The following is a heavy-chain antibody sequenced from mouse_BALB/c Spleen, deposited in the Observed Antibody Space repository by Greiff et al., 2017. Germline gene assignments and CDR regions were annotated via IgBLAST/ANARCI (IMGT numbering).Heavy chain of an antibody. V-gene: IGHV1-5*01. CDR1: GYTFTSYW. J-gene: IGHJ3*01. Sequence: EVQLQQSGTVLARPGASVKMSCKASGYTFTSYWLHWVKQRPGQGLEWIGAIYPGNSDTSYNQKFKGKATVTADKSSRTAYMQLSSLTSEDSAVYYCSRGIYKFFAYWGQGTLVTVSA. D-gene: IGHD1-3*01. CDR2: IYPGNSDT. CDR3: SRGIYKFFAY.